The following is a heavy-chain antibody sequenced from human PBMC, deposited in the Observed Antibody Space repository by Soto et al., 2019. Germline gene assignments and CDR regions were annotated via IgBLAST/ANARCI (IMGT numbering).Heavy chain of an antibody. CDR3: AKDRNLYYYYGMDV. V-gene: IGHV3-9*01. D-gene: IGHD1-7*01. J-gene: IGHJ6*02. CDR1: GFTFEDYA. CDR2: ISWNSGSI. Sequence: LRLSCAASGFTFEDYAMHWVRQAPGKGLEWVSGISWNSGSIGYADSVKGRFTISRDNAKNSLYLQMNSLRAEDTALYYCAKDRNLYYYYGMDVWGQGT.